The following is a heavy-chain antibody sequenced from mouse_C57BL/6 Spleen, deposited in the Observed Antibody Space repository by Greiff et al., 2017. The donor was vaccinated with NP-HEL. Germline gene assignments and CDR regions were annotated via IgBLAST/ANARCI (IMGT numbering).Heavy chain of an antibody. J-gene: IGHJ1*03. CDR1: GYTFTSYW. D-gene: IGHD3-3*01. Sequence: QVQLQQPGAELVRPGSSVKLSCKASGYTFTSYWMDWVKQRPGQGLEWIGNIYPSDSETHYNQKFKDKATLTVDKSSSTAYMQLSSLTSEGSAVYYCARGGTGYFDVWGTGTTVTVSS. CDR3: ARGGTGYFDV. V-gene: IGHV1-61*01. CDR2: IYPSDSET.